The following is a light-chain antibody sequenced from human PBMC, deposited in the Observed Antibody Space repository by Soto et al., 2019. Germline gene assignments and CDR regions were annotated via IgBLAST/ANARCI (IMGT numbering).Light chain of an antibody. V-gene: IGLV2-14*01. CDR2: AVT. J-gene: IGLJ1*01. Sequence: QSVLTQPASVSGSPGQSITISCTGTSGDVGGYNYVSWYQQHPGKAPKLMIYAVTDRPSGVSSRFSGSKSGNTASLTISGLQADDEGDYYCSSKTSSSSPFVFGTGTKVTVL. CDR3: SSKTSSSSPFV. CDR1: SGDVGGYNY.